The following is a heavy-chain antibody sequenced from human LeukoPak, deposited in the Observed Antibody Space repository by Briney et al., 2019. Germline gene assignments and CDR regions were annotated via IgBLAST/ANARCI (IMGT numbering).Heavy chain of an antibody. V-gene: IGHV3-74*01. CDR1: GFTFSSYW. D-gene: IGHD2-2*03. CDR3: EREIGYCSSTSCYETFDY. Sequence: PGGSLRLSCAASGFTFSSYWMHWVRQAPGKGLVWVSRINSDGSSTSYADSVKGRFTISRDNAKNTLYLQMNSLRAEDTAVYYCEREIGYCSSTSCYETFDYWGQGTLVTVSS. CDR2: INSDGSST. J-gene: IGHJ4*02.